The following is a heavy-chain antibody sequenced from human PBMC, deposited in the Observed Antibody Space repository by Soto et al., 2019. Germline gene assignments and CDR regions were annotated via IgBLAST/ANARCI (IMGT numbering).Heavy chain of an antibody. CDR3: AKEHGGGTSTITSYFDY. Sequence: PGGSLRLSCSASASGYPLTSFAVTWVRQAPGKGLERVSAISGLDDTTYYADSVKGRFTISRDYSKKTLFLQMNSLRAEDTAVYFCAKEHGGGTSTITSYFDYWGRGTLVTVSS. CDR2: ISGLDDTT. V-gene: IGHV3-23*01. J-gene: IGHJ4*02. D-gene: IGHD5-12*01. CDR1: ASGYPLTSFA.